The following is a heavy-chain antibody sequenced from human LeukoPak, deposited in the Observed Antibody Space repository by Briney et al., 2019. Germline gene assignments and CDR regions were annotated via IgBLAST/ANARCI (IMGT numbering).Heavy chain of an antibody. V-gene: IGHV3-21*01. D-gene: IGHD6-13*01. CDR1: GFTFSSYS. J-gene: IGHJ4*02. Sequence: GGSLRLSCAASGFTFSSYSMNWVRQAPGMGLEWVSSISSSSTYIYYADSVKGRFTISRDNSKNTLYLQMNSLRAEDTAVYYCAKDRIAAAGSLDYWGQGTLVTVSS. CDR2: ISSSSTYI. CDR3: AKDRIAAAGSLDY.